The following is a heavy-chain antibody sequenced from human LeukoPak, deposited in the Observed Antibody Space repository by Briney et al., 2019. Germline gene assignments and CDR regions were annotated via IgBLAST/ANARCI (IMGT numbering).Heavy chain of an antibody. CDR3: ARGSRARSGVYCSSTSCYLGY. D-gene: IGHD2-2*01. J-gene: IGHJ4*02. CDR2: ISYDGSNK. V-gene: IGHV3-30-3*01. Sequence: SGGSLRLSCAASGFTFSNYWMHWVRQAPGKGLEWVAVISYDGSNKYYADSVKGRFTISRDNSKNTLYLQMNSLRAEDTAVYYCARGSRARSGVYCSSTSCYLGYWGQGTLVTVSS. CDR1: GFTFSNYW.